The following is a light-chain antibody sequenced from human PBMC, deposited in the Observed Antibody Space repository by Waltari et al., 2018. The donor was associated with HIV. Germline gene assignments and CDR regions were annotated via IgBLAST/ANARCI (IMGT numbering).Light chain of an antibody. Sequence: DIQMTQSPSSLSASLGDRVTITLQASRGISNFLNWYQHKPGKAPKLLIYDASILETGVSSRFSGSGSGTHFTFTISSLQPEDIATYYCQQYDQYFYSFGQGTKVEIK. J-gene: IGKJ2*01. V-gene: IGKV1-33*01. CDR3: QQYDQYFYS. CDR1: RGISNF. CDR2: DAS.